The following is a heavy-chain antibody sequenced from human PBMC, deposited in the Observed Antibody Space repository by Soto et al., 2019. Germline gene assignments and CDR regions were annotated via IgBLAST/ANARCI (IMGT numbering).Heavy chain of an antibody. CDR2: IYHSGST. V-gene: IGHV4-38-2*02. D-gene: IGHD2-8*01. Sequence: SETLSLTRTVSGYSISSGYYWGWSRLPPGKRLEWIGSIYHSGSTYYNPSLKSRVTISVDTSKNQFSLKLSSVTAADTAVYYCARKESREDGTSGVCPFFDYWGQGTPVTVSS. J-gene: IGHJ4*02. CDR1: GYSISSGYY. CDR3: ARKESREDGTSGVCPFFDY.